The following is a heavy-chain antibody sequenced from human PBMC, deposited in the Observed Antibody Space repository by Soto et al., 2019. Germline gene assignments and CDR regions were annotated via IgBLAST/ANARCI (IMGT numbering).Heavy chain of an antibody. D-gene: IGHD3-22*01. V-gene: IGHV3-23*01. Sequence: GGSLRLSCAASGFTFSSYAMGWVRQAPGKGLEWVSAISGSGGSTYYADSVKGRFTISRDNSKNTLYLQMNSLRAEDTAVYYCAKGEYYDRLYYFDYWGQGTLVTVSS. CDR2: ISGSGGST. CDR3: AKGEYYDRLYYFDY. J-gene: IGHJ4*02. CDR1: GFTFSSYA.